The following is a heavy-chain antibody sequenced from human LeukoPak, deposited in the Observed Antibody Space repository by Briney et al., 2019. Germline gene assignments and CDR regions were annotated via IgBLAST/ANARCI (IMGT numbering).Heavy chain of an antibody. D-gene: IGHD3-10*01. Sequence: ASVKVSCKASGYTFTGYYMHWVRQAPGQGLEWMGWINPNSGGTNYAQKFQGRVTMTRDTSISTAYMELSRLRSDDTAVYYCARDRWFGDPTWGYYGMDVWGPGTTVTVSS. J-gene: IGHJ6*02. CDR2: INPNSGGT. CDR1: GYTFTGYY. V-gene: IGHV1-2*02. CDR3: ARDRWFGDPTWGYYGMDV.